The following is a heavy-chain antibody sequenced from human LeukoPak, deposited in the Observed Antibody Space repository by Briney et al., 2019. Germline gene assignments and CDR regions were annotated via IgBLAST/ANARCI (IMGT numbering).Heavy chain of an antibody. V-gene: IGHV3-30*18. CDR1: GFTFSSYG. Sequence: GGSLRLSCAASGFTFSSYGMHWVRQAPGKGLEWVAVISYDGSNKYYADSVKGRFTISRDNSKNTLYLQMNSLRAEDTAVYYCAKVPYSSGWYVDYWGQGTLVTVSS. D-gene: IGHD6-19*01. CDR3: AKVPYSSGWYVDY. J-gene: IGHJ4*02. CDR2: ISYDGSNK.